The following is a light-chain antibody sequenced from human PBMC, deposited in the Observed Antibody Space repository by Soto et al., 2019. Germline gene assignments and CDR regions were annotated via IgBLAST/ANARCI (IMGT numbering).Light chain of an antibody. CDR2: GAS. J-gene: IGKJ1*01. V-gene: IGKV3-20*01. CDR1: HIVSVNF. Sequence: ETVLAQSPGTLSLSPGERATLSCRASHIVSVNFLAWYQQKPGQAPRLLIYGASSRATGIPDRFTGGGSGTDFTLTISRLEPEDFAVYYCQQYGNSPQTFGQGTKVDIK. CDR3: QQYGNSPQT.